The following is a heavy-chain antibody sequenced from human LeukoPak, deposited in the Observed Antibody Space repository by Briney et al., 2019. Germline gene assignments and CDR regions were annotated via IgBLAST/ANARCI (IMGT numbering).Heavy chain of an antibody. J-gene: IGHJ3*02. CDR3: ARDTALFRAYDI. V-gene: IGHV4-59*01. Sequence: SETLSLTCTVSGGSISSYYWSWIRQPPGKGLEWIGYIYYSGSTNYNPSLKSRVTISVDTSKNQFSLKLSSVTAADTAVYYCARDTALFRAYDIWGQGTLVTVSS. CDR2: IYYSGST. CDR1: GGSISSYY.